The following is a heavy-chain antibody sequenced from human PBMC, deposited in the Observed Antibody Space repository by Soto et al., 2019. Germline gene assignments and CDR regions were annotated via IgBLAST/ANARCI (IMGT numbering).Heavy chain of an antibody. Sequence: SETVSLTCTVSGGSISSGGYYWSWIRQHPGKGLEWIGYIYYSGSTYYNPSLKSRVTISVDTSKNQFSLKLSSVTAADTAVYYCARESHSGSWLGIFDYWGQGTLVTVSS. D-gene: IGHD6-13*01. J-gene: IGHJ4*02. CDR1: GGSISSGGYY. CDR3: ARESHSGSWLGIFDY. CDR2: IYYSGST. V-gene: IGHV4-31*03.